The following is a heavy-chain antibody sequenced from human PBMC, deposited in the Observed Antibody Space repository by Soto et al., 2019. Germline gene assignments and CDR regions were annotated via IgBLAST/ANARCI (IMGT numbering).Heavy chain of an antibody. Sequence: WLSLGLSCAGSVFSFSNNWMSWVRQAPGKGLEWVANINQDGSDRIYVGSAVGRFTISRDNAKNSVFLQMSSLGVEDTAIYYCARDVAFYNSFDPWGQGTLVTVSS. CDR1: VFSFSNNW. CDR3: ARDVAFYNSFDP. D-gene: IGHD3-10*01. J-gene: IGHJ5*02. V-gene: IGHV3-7*01. CDR2: INQDGSDR.